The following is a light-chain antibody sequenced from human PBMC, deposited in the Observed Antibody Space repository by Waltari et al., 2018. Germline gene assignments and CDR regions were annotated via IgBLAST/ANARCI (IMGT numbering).Light chain of an antibody. CDR3: QTWGTGIHVV. CDR2: VNRDGSH. J-gene: IGLJ2*01. CDR1: SGHSSYT. Sequence: QLVLTQSPSASASPRASVQLTCTLPSGHSSYTIAWPPPQSEKGPRHLMKVNRDGSHSKGDGIPDRCSGSSSGAERCLTISSLQSEDEGDYYCQTWGTGIHVVFGGGTKLTVL. V-gene: IGLV4-69*01.